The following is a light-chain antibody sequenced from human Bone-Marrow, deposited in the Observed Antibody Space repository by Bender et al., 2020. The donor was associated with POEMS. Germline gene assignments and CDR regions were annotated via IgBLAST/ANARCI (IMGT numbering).Light chain of an antibody. CDR1: SRDVGSYQL. J-gene: IGLJ2*01. Sequence: QSALTQPRSVSGSPGQSVTISCTGSSRDVGSYQLVSWYQHHPGRAPTLMMYDVTKRPSGVSNRFSGSKSGNTASLTISGLQAEDEADYYCSSYTISSTLIFGGGTKLTVL. V-gene: IGLV2-14*02. CDR3: SSYTISSTLI. CDR2: DVT.